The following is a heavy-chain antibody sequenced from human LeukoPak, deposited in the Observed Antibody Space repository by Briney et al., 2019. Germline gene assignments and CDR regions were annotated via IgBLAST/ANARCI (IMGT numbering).Heavy chain of an antibody. V-gene: IGHV1-24*01. CDR3: ATVAYCGGDCYSGGPAFDY. D-gene: IGHD2-21*01. CDR1: GYTLTELS. CDR2: FDPEDGET. Sequence: ASVKVSCKVSGYTLTELSMHWVRQAPGKGLEWMGGFDPEDGETIYAQKFQGRVTMTEDTSTDTAYMELSSLRSEDTAVYYCATVAYCGGDCYSGGPAFDYWGQGTLVTVSS. J-gene: IGHJ4*02.